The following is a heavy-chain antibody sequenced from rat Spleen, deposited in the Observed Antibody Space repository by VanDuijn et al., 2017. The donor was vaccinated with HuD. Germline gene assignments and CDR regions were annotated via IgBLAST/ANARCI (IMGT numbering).Heavy chain of an antibody. J-gene: IGHJ2*01. Sequence: EVQLVESDGGLVQPGRSLRLSCVASGITFNNYWMTWIRQAPGKGLEWVASISNIGDTYYSDSVKGRFSISRDNAKSTLYLQMNSLRSEDTATYYCSPLPGYNLDHWGQGVMVTASS. D-gene: IGHD1-4*01. CDR3: SPLPGYNLDH. V-gene: IGHV5-31*01. CDR1: GITFNNYW. CDR2: ISNIGDT.